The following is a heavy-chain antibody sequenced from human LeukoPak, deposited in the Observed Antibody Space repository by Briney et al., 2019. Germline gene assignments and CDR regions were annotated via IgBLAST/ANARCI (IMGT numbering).Heavy chain of an antibody. D-gene: IGHD3-22*01. CDR1: GGTFSSYA. Sequence: GASVKVSCKATGGTFSSYAISWVRQAPGQGLEWMGGIIPIFGTANYAQKFQGRVTITADESTSTAYMELSSLRSEDTAVYYCARAGVGSGYSDYWGQGTLVTVSS. CDR3: ARAGVGSGYSDY. J-gene: IGHJ4*02. V-gene: IGHV1-69*13. CDR2: IIPIFGTA.